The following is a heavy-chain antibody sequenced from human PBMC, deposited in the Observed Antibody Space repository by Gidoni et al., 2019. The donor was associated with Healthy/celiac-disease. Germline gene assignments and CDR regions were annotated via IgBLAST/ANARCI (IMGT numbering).Heavy chain of an antibody. Sequence: QVQLVESGGGVVQPGRSLRLSCAASWFTFSIYAMHWVRQAPCKGLEWVAVISYDGSNKYYADSVKGRFTISRDNSKNTLYLQMNSLRAEDTAVYYCARSPPAYYDFWSGLSGWGQGTLVTVSS. CDR2: ISYDGSNK. J-gene: IGHJ4*02. CDR3: ARSPPAYYDFWSGLSG. CDR1: WFTFSIYA. D-gene: IGHD3-3*01. V-gene: IGHV3-30-3*01.